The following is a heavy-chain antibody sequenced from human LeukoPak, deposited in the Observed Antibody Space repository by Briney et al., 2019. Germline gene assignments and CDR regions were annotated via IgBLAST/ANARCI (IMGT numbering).Heavy chain of an antibody. CDR3: VRWSYDNSAYYYDH. D-gene: IGHD3-22*01. J-gene: IGHJ4*02. CDR1: RFTFSRYW. CDR2: MRQDGGEI. V-gene: IGHV3-7*03. Sequence: GGSLRLSCAASRFTFSRYWMSWVRQVPRKGLEWVANMRQDGGEIYYVDSVKGRFTISRDNAKSSLYLQMNSLRAGDTAIYYCVRWSYDNSAYYYDHWGQGTLVTVSS.